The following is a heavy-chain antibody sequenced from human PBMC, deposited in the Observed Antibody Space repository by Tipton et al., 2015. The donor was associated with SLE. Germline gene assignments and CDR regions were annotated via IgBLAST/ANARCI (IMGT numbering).Heavy chain of an antibody. V-gene: IGHV3-30*02. D-gene: IGHD1-26*01. CDR1: GFTFSNYG. CDR2: IRYDGSNK. Sequence: SLRLSCAASGFTFSNYGMHWVRQAPGKGLERVAFIRYDGSNKYYADSVKGRFTISRDNSKNTLYLQMNSLRAEDTAVYYCARLRSWSQRRGFEIWGQGTMVTVSS. J-gene: IGHJ3*02. CDR3: ARLRSWSQRRGFEI.